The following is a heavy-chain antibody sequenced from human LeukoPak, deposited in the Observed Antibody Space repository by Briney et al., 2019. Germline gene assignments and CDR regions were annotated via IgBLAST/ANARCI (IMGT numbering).Heavy chain of an antibody. CDR3: AKDVVGAEGSFEM. J-gene: IGHJ3*02. Sequence: GGSLRLSCAASGFIFSNNYMNWVRQAPGKGLEWVSIIYRDGSTYYSDSVQGRFTVSRDNSQNTLYLQMHSLRTEDTAIYYCAKDVVGAEGSFEMWGQGTVVTVSS. V-gene: IGHV3-53*01. D-gene: IGHD1-26*01. CDR1: GFIFSNNY. CDR2: IYRDGST.